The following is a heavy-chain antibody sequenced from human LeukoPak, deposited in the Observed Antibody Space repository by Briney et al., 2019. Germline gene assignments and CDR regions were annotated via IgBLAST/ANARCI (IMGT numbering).Heavy chain of an antibody. J-gene: IGHJ4*02. Sequence: GGSLRPSCAASGFTFSSYSMNWVRQAPGKGLEWVSSISSSSSYIYYADSVKGRFTISRDNAKSSLFLQMNSLRAEDTAVYYCARGGFSGAYDYWGQGMSVTVSS. CDR3: ARGGFSGAYDY. CDR2: ISSSSSYI. V-gene: IGHV3-21*01. CDR1: GFTFSSYS. D-gene: IGHD3-10*01.